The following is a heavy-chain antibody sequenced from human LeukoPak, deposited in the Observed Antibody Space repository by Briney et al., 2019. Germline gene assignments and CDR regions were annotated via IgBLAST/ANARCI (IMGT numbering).Heavy chain of an antibody. CDR2: ISYDGSNK. J-gene: IGHJ6*03. CDR3: ASYYCSGSYGPRYYYYYMDV. CDR1: GFTFSSYG. V-gene: IGHV3-30*03. Sequence: GGSLRLSCAASGFTFSSYGMHWVRQAPGKGLEWVAVISYDGSNKYYADSVKGRFTISRDNSKNTLYLQMNSLRSEDTAVYYCASYYCSGSYGPRYYYYYMDVWGKGTTVTISS. D-gene: IGHD3-10*01.